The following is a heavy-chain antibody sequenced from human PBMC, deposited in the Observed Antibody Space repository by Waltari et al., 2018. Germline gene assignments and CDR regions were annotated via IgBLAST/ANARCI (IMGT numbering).Heavy chain of an antibody. CDR3: ARDLCADGSYRPCYYYYGMDV. CDR2: IYTSGST. CDR1: GGSISSGSYS. Sequence: QVQLQESVPGLVTPSQTLSLTCTVSGGSISSGSYSWSWLRQPAGKGLGWIGRIYTSGSTNYNPSLKSRVTISVDTSKNQFSLKLSSVTAADTAVYYCARDLCADGSYRPCYYYYGMDVWGQGTTVTVSS. D-gene: IGHD1-26*01. V-gene: IGHV4-61*02. J-gene: IGHJ6*02.